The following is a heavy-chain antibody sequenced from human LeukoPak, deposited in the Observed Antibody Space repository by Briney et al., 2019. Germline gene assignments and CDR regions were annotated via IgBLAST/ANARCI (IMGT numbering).Heavy chain of an antibody. D-gene: IGHD2-21*02. Sequence: PSETLSLTCAVYGGSFSGYYWSWIRQPPGKGLEWIGEINHSGSTNYNPSLKSRVTTSVDTSKNQFSLKLSSVTAADTAVYYCARDCGGDCYMIQGPFDIWGQGTMVTVSS. CDR1: GGSFSGYY. V-gene: IGHV4-34*01. CDR2: INHSGST. J-gene: IGHJ3*02. CDR3: ARDCGGDCYMIQGPFDI.